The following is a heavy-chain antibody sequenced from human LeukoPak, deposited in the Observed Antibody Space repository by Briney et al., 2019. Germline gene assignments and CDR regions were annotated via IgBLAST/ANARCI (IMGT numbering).Heavy chain of an antibody. Sequence: GGSLRLSCAASGFTFSSYSMNWVRQAPGKGLEWVSYISSSSTIYYADSVKGRFTISRDNAKNSLYLQMNSLRAEDTAVYYCARSLEFDPWGQGTLVTVSS. V-gene: IGHV3-48*04. CDR2: ISSSSTI. D-gene: IGHD3-3*01. J-gene: IGHJ5*02. CDR3: ARSLEFDP. CDR1: GFTFSSYS.